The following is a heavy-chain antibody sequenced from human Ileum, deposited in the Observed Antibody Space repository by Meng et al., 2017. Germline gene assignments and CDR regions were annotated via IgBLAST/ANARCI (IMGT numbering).Heavy chain of an antibody. J-gene: IGHJ4*02. Sequence: QLQLQESGPGLGKPSETLSLTCTVSGGSISSGGYYWSWIRQHPGKGLEWIGYIYDSGSTYYNPSLKSRIAISGDTSKNQFSLNLSSVTAADTAVYYCARGGTAYFDYWGQGTLVTVSS. CDR2: IYDSGST. V-gene: IGHV4-31*03. D-gene: IGHD1-1*01. CDR3: ARGGTAYFDY. CDR1: GGSISSGGYY.